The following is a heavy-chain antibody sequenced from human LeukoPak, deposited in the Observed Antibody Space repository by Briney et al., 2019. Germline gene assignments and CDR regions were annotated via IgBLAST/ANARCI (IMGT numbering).Heavy chain of an antibody. CDR1: GYSISSGYY. CDR3: AREYSSSSRAFDI. CDR2: IYHNGNT. V-gene: IGHV4-38-2*02. D-gene: IGHD6-6*01. Sequence: SETLSLTCAVSGYSISSGYYWAWIRQPPGKGLEWIGSIYHNGNTYYNPSLKSRVTISVDTSKNQFSLKLSSVTAADTAVSYCAREYSSSSRAFDIWGQGTMVTVSS. J-gene: IGHJ3*02.